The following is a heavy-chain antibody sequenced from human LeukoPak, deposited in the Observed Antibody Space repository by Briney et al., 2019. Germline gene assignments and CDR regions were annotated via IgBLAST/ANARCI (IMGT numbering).Heavy chain of an antibody. CDR2: IYNSGNT. CDR3: ARQTRYNYGPAFDF. J-gene: IGHJ4*02. Sequence: PSETLPLTCTVSGDSISSYSWSWIRQPPGKGLEWIGDIYNSGNTNYNSSLKSRVTMSVSTSKNQFSLSLSSVTAADTAVYYCARQTRYNYGPAFDFWGQGALVTVSS. D-gene: IGHD5-18*01. CDR1: GDSISSYS. V-gene: IGHV4-59*08.